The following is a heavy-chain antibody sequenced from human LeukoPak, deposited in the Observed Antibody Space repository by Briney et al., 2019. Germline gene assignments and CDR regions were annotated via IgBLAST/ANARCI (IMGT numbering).Heavy chain of an antibody. CDR2: ISAYNGNT. J-gene: IGHJ4*02. CDR3: ARDPILMYYDILTGYSPLDY. CDR1: GYTFTSYY. D-gene: IGHD3-9*01. Sequence: ASVKVSCKASGYTFTSYYMHWVRQAPGQGLEWMGWISAYNGNTNYAQKLQGRVTMTTDTSTSTAYMELRSLRSDDTAVYYCARDPILMYYDILTGYSPLDYWGQGTLVTVSS. V-gene: IGHV1-18*04.